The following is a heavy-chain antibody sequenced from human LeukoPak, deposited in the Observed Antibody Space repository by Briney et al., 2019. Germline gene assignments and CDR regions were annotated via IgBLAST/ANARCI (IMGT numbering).Heavy chain of an antibody. D-gene: IGHD3-22*01. CDR3: AKLCQAGGYSQDPYYGMDV. V-gene: IGHV3-9*01. CDR1: GFTFDDYA. J-gene: IGHJ6*02. CDR2: ISWNSGSI. Sequence: GRSLRLSCAASGFTFDDYAMHSVRQAPGKGLEWVSGISWNSGSIGYADSVKGRFTISRDNAKNSLYLQMNSLRAEDTALYYCAKLCQAGGYSQDPYYGMDVWGQGTTVTVSS.